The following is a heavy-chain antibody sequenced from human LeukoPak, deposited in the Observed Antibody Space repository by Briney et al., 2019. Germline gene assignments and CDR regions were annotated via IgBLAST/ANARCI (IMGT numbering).Heavy chain of an antibody. D-gene: IGHD2-2*02. V-gene: IGHV1-69*13. J-gene: IGHJ6*03. Sequence: GASVKVSCKASGGTFSSYAISWVRQAPGQGLEWMGGIIPIFGTANYAQKFQGRVTITADESTSTAYMELSSLRSEDTAVYYCARAPGESYCSSTSCYTYYYYMDVWGKGTTVTVSS. CDR3: ARAPGESYCSSTSCYTYYYYMDV. CDR1: GGTFSSYA. CDR2: IIPIFGTA.